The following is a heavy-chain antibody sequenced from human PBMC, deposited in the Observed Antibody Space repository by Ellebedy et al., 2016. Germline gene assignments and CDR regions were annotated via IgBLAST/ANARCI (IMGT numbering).Heavy chain of an antibody. CDR3: ARRGTGALSYYMDV. J-gene: IGHJ6*03. CDR1: GGSISSSSYY. D-gene: IGHD3/OR15-3a*01. CDR2: IYYSGST. Sequence: SETLSLXCTVSGGSISSSSYYWGWIRQPPGKGLEWIGSIYYSGSTYYNPSLKSRVTISVDTSKNQFSLKLSSVTAADTAVYYCARRGTGALSYYMDVWGKGTTVTVSS. V-gene: IGHV4-39*01.